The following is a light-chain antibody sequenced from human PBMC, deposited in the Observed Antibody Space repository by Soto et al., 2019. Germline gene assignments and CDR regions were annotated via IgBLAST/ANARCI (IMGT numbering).Light chain of an antibody. CDR1: QSISSY. V-gene: IGKV1-39*01. CDR2: AAS. CDR3: QQSYSNPFS. Sequence: DIQMTQSPSSLSASVGDRVTITCRASQSISSYLNWYQQKPGKAPKLLIYAASSLQSGVPSRFSGSGSGTEFTLTISSLQHEDFATYYCQQSYSNPFSFGPGTKVDIK. J-gene: IGKJ3*01.